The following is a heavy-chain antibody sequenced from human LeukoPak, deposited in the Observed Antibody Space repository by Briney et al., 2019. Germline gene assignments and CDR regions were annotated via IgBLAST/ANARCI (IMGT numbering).Heavy chain of an antibody. CDR3: AKWAGPIIDY. J-gene: IGHJ4*02. CDR1: GFTLSSYA. V-gene: IGHV3-23*01. Sequence: GGSLRDSCVASGFTLSSYAMSWGRQAPGRGLEWVSAISGSGGRAYYADSVKGRFTISRDNSQKTLYLQMQNLRTENTAVYYCAKWAGPIIDYWGQGTLVTVSS. D-gene: IGHD6-19*01. CDR2: ISGSGGRA.